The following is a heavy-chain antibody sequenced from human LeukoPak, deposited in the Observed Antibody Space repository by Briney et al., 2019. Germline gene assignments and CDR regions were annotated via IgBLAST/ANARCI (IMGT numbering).Heavy chain of an antibody. D-gene: IGHD3-16*01. Sequence: GGSLRLSCAASGFTFSSYTMNWVRKAPGKGLEWVSYVGRTNSPTYYADSVKGRFTISRDNAKNSLYLQMNSLRDEDTAVYYCARDDHWAFDYWGQGTLVTVSS. CDR1: GFTFSSYT. V-gene: IGHV3-48*02. CDR3: ARDDHWAFDY. J-gene: IGHJ4*02. CDR2: VGRTNSPT.